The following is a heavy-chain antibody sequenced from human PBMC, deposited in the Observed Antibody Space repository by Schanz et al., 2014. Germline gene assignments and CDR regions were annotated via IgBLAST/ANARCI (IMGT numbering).Heavy chain of an antibody. D-gene: IGHD3-3*01. CDR1: GFTFSDYW. CDR2: VSRSTPDI. V-gene: IGHV3-48*01. J-gene: IGHJ4*02. Sequence: VQLVDSGGGLIQPGGSLRLSCTASGFTFSDYWMSWVRQAPGKGLEWVSYVSRSTPDIYYADSVKGRFTMSRDNAKNSVFLQMNSLRAEDTAVYYCVRDSFFAFDYWGQGTLVTVSS. CDR3: VRDSFFAFDY.